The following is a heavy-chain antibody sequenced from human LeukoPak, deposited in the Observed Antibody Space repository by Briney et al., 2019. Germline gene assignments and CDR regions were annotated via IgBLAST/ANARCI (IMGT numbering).Heavy chain of an antibody. CDR2: ISSNGGST. J-gene: IGHJ3*02. D-gene: IGHD2-15*01. CDR3: ARGGYSGAFDI. Sequence: PGGSLRLSCAASGFTFSSYAMHWVRQAPGKGLEYVSAISSNGGSTYYANSVKGRFTISRDNSKNTLYLQMGSLRAEDMAVYYCARGGYSGAFDIWGQGTMVTVSS. CDR1: GFTFSSYA. V-gene: IGHV3-64*01.